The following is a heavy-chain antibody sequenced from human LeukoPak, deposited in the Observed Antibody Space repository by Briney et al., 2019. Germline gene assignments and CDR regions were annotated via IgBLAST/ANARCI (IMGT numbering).Heavy chain of an antibody. CDR1: GGSFGGYY. J-gene: IGHJ5*02. D-gene: IGHD6-13*01. Sequence: PSETLSLTCAVYGGSFGGYYWSWIRQPPGKGLEWIGEINHDGSSNYNPSLKSRVTISVDTSTKKVSLKLSSVTAADTAVYYCARDHNSSWAKRFDPWGQGTLVTVSS. V-gene: IGHV4-34*01. CDR2: INHDGSS. CDR3: ARDHNSSWAKRFDP.